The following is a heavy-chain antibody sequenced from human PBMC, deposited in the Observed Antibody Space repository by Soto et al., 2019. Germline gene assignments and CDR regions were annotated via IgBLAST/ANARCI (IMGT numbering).Heavy chain of an antibody. Sequence: QVQLVESGGGVVQPGRSLRLSCAASGFTFSSYAMHWVRQAPGKGLEWVAVISYDGSNKYYADSVKGRFTISRDNSKNSXXLXMXXLRAEDTAVYYCARDLYYDFWSGYFPHYYYYGMDFWGQGTTVTVSS. CDR1: GFTFSSYA. CDR2: ISYDGSNK. D-gene: IGHD3-3*01. J-gene: IGHJ6*02. CDR3: ARDLYYDFWSGYFPHYYYYGMDF. V-gene: IGHV3-30-3*01.